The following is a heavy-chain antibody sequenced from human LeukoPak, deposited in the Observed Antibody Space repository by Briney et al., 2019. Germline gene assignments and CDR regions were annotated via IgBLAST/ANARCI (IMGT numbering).Heavy chain of an antibody. CDR3: ARDRGSYRFDP. CDR2: INPNSGGT. J-gene: IGHJ5*02. V-gene: IGHV1-2*02. Sequence: ASVMVSCKASGYTYTDNYMHWVRQAPGQGLEWMGWINPNSGGTKYALQFQGRVTMTRDTSISTAYLELSRLRSDDTAVYYCARDRGSYRFDPWGQGTLVTVSS. D-gene: IGHD3-16*02. CDR1: GYTYTDNY.